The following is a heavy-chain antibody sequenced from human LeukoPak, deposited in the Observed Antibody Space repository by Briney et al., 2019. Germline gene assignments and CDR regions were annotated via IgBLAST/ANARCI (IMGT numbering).Heavy chain of an antibody. CDR1: GYTLTELS. CDR2: FDPEDGET. V-gene: IGHV1-24*01. J-gene: IGHJ6*02. CDR3: ATVTPKQQLASYYYYGMDV. Sequence: ASVKVSCKVSGYTLTELSMHWVRQAPGKGLEWMGGFDPEDGETIYAQKFQGRVTMIEDTSTDTAYMELSSLRSEDTAVYYCATVTPKQQLASYYYYGMDVWGQGTTVTVSS. D-gene: IGHD6-13*01.